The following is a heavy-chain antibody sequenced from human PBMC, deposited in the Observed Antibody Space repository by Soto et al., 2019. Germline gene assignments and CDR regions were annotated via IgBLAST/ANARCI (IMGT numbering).Heavy chain of an antibody. CDR2: VHTSGSS. J-gene: IGHJ4*02. Sequence: QVQLRESGPGLVKPSETLSLTCNVSGGSISPHYVNWIRQPAGKGLEGIGRVHTSGSSDYSPSLKSRVTMLVDPSKKQFSLKLNSVTAEDTAVYYCAREVYTSGWNYDYWGQGILATVSS. D-gene: IGHD6-19*01. CDR1: GGSISPHY. CDR3: AREVYTSGWNYDY. V-gene: IGHV4-4*07.